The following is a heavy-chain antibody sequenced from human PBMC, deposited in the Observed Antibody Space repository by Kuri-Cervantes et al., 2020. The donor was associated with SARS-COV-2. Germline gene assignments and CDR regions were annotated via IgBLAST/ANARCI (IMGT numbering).Heavy chain of an antibody. V-gene: IGHV3-48*02. CDR3: ARDQGDLIAAVGAVDY. CDR2: INPIDTI. D-gene: IGHD6-13*01. J-gene: IGHJ4*02. Sequence: GGSLRLSCVVSGFSLRNYGLNWLRLAPGRGLEWVAHINPIDTIYYSDSVRGRFTISRDNAKKSVYLQMNSLKDEDTAVYYCARDQGDLIAAVGAVDYWGQRTLVTVSS. CDR1: GFSLRNYG.